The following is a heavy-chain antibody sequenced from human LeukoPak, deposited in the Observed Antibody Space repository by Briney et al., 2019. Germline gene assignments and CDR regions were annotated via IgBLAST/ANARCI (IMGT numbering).Heavy chain of an antibody. V-gene: IGHV3-13*04. CDR2: IGSAGDT. CDR3: ARGYYGSADF. CDR1: GFTFSSYD. D-gene: IGHD3-10*01. Sequence: GGSLRLSCEASGFTFSSYDMHWVRQSPGKGLEWVSLIGSAGDTYYPDSMKGRFTISRENAKNSLYLQMNSLRVGDTAVYYCARGYYGSADFWGRGTLVTVSS. J-gene: IGHJ4*02.